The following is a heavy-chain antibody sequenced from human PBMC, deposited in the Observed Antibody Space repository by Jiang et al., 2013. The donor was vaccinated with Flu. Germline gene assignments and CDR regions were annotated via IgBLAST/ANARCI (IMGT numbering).Heavy chain of an antibody. CDR1: GASISSHY. J-gene: IGHJ4*02. D-gene: IGHD3-10*01. CDR2: IQTSGST. V-gene: IGHV4-4*09. Sequence: GPGLVKPSETLSLTCAVSGASISSHYWSWVRQSPEKGLEFIGFIQTSGSTNYNPSLNSRVNISVDTSKSQFSLKLRSVTAADTAVYFCARVSFFRGVLAPYDHWGQGILVTVS. CDR3: ARVSFFRGVLAPYDH.